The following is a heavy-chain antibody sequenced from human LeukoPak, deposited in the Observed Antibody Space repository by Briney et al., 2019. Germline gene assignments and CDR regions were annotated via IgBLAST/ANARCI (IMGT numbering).Heavy chain of an antibody. Sequence: SETLFLTCTVSGGSISSYYWSWIRQPPGKGLEWIGEINHSGSTNYNPSLKSRVTISVDTSKNQFSLKLSSVTAADTAVYYCARGVRIAAAGMNYYYYYMDVWGKGTTVTVSS. J-gene: IGHJ6*03. D-gene: IGHD6-13*01. CDR3: ARGVRIAAAGMNYYYYYMDV. CDR2: INHSGST. V-gene: IGHV4-34*01. CDR1: GGSISSYY.